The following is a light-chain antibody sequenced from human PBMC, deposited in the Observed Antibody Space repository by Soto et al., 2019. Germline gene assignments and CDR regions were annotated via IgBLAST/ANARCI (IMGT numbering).Light chain of an antibody. V-gene: IGKV1-39*01. J-gene: IGKJ1*01. CDR1: QNIRSY. CDR3: QQGYTTRWT. Sequence: DIQMTQSPTSLYASVGDTVTITCRAGQNIRSYLNWYQQRPGKAPSLLIYATSIPQTGVPSRFSGSGTGTDFTLTITGLPREDFATYFCQQGYTTRWTFGQGTKVEIK. CDR2: ATS.